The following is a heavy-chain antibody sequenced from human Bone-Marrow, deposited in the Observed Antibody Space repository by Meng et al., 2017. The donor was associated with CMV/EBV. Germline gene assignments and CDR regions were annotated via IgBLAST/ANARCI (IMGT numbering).Heavy chain of an antibody. J-gene: IGHJ5*01. CDR2: VSYDGTT. D-gene: IGHD3-10*02. Sequence: GSLRLSCAVSGGVINVYYWSWIRQPPGKGLEWVGYVSYDGTTSYNPALKSRVTMSLDSSKSQFSLKLASVTAADTALYYCAGLLPSGKYVHHWFDPWGQGTLVTVSS. CDR1: GGVINVYY. CDR3: AGLLPSGKYVHHWFDP. V-gene: IGHV4-59*12.